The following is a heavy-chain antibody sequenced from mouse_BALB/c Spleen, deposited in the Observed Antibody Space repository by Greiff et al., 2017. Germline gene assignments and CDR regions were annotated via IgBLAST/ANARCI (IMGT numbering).Heavy chain of an antibody. V-gene: IGHV1-31*01. D-gene: IGHD2-13*01. CDR3: ARGGLDYAMDY. J-gene: IGHJ4*01. Sequence: EVQLQQSGPELVKPGASVKISCKASGYSFTGYYMHWVKQSHVKSLEWIGRINPYNGATSYNQNFKDKASLTVDKSSSTAYMELHSLTSEDSAVYYCARGGLDYAMDYWGQGTSVTVSS. CDR2: INPYNGAT. CDR1: GYSFTGYY.